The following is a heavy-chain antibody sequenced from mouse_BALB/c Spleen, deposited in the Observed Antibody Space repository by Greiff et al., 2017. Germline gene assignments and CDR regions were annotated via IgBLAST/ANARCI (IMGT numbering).Heavy chain of an antibody. CDR3: ARRGGNYEGYFDY. CDR2: ISNGGGST. V-gene: IGHV5-12-2*01. Sequence: EVHLVESGGGLVQPGGSLKLSCAASGFTFSSYTMSWVRQTPEKRLEWVAYISNGGGSTYYPDTVKGRFTISRDNAKNTLYLQMSSLKSEDTAMYYCARRGGNYEGYFDYWGQGTTLTVSS. J-gene: IGHJ2*01. D-gene: IGHD2-1*01. CDR1: GFTFSSYT.